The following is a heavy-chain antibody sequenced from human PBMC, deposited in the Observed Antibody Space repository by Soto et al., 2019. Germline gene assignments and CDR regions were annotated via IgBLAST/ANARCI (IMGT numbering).Heavy chain of an antibody. CDR3: ARRRHTQFYSGSKGTFDY. CDR1: GYTFTNYF. D-gene: IGHD1-26*01. CDR2: INPSGGST. V-gene: IGHV1-46*01. Sequence: ASVKVSCKASGYTFTNYFMHWVRQAPGQGLEWMGIINPSGGSTSYAQKFQGRVTMTRDTSTTTVYMELSSLRSEDTAVYYCARRRHTQFYSGSKGTFDYWGQGTLVTVSS. J-gene: IGHJ4*02.